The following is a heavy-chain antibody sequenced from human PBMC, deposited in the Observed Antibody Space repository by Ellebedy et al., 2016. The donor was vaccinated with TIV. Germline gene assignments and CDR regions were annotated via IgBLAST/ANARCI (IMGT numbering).Heavy chain of an antibody. CDR1: GFVFDTT. V-gene: IGHV3-21*04. CDR3: ARGNSGF. CDR2: ISRGGHFI. D-gene: IGHD4-23*01. J-gene: IGHJ4*02. Sequence: GESLKISXAASGFVFDTTMVWVRQAPGKGLEWVSSISRGGHFIEYVDSVKGRFTISRDNAANALYLQMNSLRVEDTAMYYCARGNSGFWGQGTLVNVSS.